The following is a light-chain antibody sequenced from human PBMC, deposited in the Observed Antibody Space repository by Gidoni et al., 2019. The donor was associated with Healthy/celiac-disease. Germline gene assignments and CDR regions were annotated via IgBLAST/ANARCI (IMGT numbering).Light chain of an antibody. Sequence: QSALTQPASVPGSPGQSIPIPCTGTSSDVGGYNYVSWYQQHPGKAPKLMIYEVSNRPSGVSNRFSGSKSGNTASLTISGLQAEDEADYYCSSYTSSSTFSVVFGGGTKLTVL. V-gene: IGLV2-14*01. CDR3: SSYTSSSTFSVV. CDR2: EVS. J-gene: IGLJ2*01. CDR1: SSDVGGYNY.